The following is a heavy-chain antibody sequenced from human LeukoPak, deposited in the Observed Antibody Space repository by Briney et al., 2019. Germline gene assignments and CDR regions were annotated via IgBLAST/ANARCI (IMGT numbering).Heavy chain of an antibody. J-gene: IGHJ4*02. Sequence: GASVKVSCKASGYTFTSYGISWVRQAPGQGLEWMGWINPYSGGTNYAQRFQGRVTMTRDTSINTAYLELSRLTSDDTALYYCARLKAGPGTGWYLSDYWGQGALVTVSS. CDR3: ARLKAGPGTGWYLSDY. CDR2: INPYSGGT. D-gene: IGHD6-19*01. CDR1: GYTFTSYG. V-gene: IGHV1-2*02.